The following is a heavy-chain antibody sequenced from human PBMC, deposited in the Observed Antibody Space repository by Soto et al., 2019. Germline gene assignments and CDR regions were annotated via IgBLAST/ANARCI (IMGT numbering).Heavy chain of an antibody. CDR2: ISSYTGNS. CDR3: VRHGRVGGMRFDYHNGMDV. V-gene: IGHV1-18*01. Sequence: ASVKVSCKASGYNFNNYGISWARQAPGQGRDWMGWISSYTGNSKNAQTIQGRVTLTTDTATNTAHMELRSLGSDDTAVYFCVRHGRVGGMRFDYHNGMDVWGQGTTVTVSS. CDR1: GYNFNNYG. J-gene: IGHJ6*02. D-gene: IGHD3-10*01.